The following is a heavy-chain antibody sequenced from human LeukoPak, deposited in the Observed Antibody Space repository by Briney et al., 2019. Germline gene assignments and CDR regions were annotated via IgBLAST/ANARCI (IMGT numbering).Heavy chain of an antibody. J-gene: IGHJ3*02. V-gene: IGHV1-2*02. D-gene: IGHD1/OR15-1a*01. CDR2: INPNSGGT. CDR3: ARAAVQTSMADAFDI. CDR1: GYTFTGYY. Sequence: ASVKVSCKASGYTFTGYYMHWVRQAPGQGLEWMGWINPNSGGTNYAQKFQGRVTMTRDTSISTAYMELSRLRSDDTAVYYCARAAVQTSMADAFDIWGQGTMVTVSS.